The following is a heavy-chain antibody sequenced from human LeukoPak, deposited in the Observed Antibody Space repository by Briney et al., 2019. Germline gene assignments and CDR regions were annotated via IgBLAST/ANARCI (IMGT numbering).Heavy chain of an antibody. Sequence: SVKVSCKASGGTFSSYAISWVRQAPGQGLEWMGGIIPIFGTANYAQKFQGRVTITADESTSTAYMELSSLRSEDTAVYYCARATTRLLDAFDIWGQGTMVTVSP. D-gene: IGHD1-7*01. CDR3: ARATTRLLDAFDI. CDR2: IIPIFGTA. V-gene: IGHV1-69*13. CDR1: GGTFSSYA. J-gene: IGHJ3*02.